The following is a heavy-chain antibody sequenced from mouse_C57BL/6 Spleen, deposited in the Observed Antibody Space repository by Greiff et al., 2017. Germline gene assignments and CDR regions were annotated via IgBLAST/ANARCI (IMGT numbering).Heavy chain of an antibody. Sequence: VQLKESGAELVRPGASVTLSCKASGYTFTDYEMHWVKQTPVHGLEWIGAIDPETGGTAYNQKFKGKAILTADKSSSTAYMELRSLTSEDSAVYYCTRTPYWGQGTLVTVSA. CDR1: GYTFTDYE. CDR2: IDPETGGT. CDR3: TRTPY. V-gene: IGHV1-15*01. J-gene: IGHJ3*01.